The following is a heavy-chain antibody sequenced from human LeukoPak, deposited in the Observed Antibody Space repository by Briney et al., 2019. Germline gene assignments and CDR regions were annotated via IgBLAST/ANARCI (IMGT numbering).Heavy chain of an antibody. CDR3: ARDQTNYYDFWSGYYSGNNWFDP. CDR2: IYTSGGT. Sequence: SETLSLTCTVSGGSLSSGSYYWSWIRQPAGKGLEWIGRIYTSGGTNYNPSLKSRVTISVDTSKNQFSLKLSSVTAADTAVYYCARDQTNYYDFWSGYYSGNNWFDPWGQGTLVTVSS. V-gene: IGHV4-61*02. J-gene: IGHJ5*02. D-gene: IGHD3-3*01. CDR1: GGSLSSGSYY.